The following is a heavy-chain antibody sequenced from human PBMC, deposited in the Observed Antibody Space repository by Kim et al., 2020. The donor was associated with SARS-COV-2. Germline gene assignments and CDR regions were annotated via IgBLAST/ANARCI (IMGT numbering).Heavy chain of an antibody. Sequence: ASVKVSCKASGYTFTSYGISWVRQAPGQGLEWMGWISAYNGNTNYAQKLQGRVTMTTDTSTSTAYMELRSLRSDDTAVYYCARDAYCSSTSCLDYYYYYGMDVWGQGTTVTVSS. D-gene: IGHD2-2*01. J-gene: IGHJ6*02. CDR3: ARDAYCSSTSCLDYYYYYGMDV. CDR1: GYTFTSYG. CDR2: ISAYNGNT. V-gene: IGHV1-18*01.